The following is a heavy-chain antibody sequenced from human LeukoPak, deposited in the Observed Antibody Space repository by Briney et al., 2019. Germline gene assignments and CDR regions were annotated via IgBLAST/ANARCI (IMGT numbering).Heavy chain of an antibody. CDR1: GFTSSAYA. J-gene: IGHJ4*02. Sequence: GRSLRLSCVASGFTSSAYALHWVRQAPGKGLEWVAFISNDGSSTYYVDSVKGRFTISRDNSRNTVYLQMNSLKAEDTAVYYCVREGGGSYTQVGYFDYWGQGTLVTVSS. CDR2: ISNDGSST. D-gene: IGHD1-26*01. CDR3: VREGGGSYTQVGYFDY. V-gene: IGHV3-30*04.